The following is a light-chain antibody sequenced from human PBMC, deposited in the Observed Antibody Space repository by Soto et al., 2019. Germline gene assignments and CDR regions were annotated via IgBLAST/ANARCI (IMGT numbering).Light chain of an antibody. CDR2: GAS. CDR1: QSVSSNY. CDR3: QQYNSYST. J-gene: IGKJ2*01. Sequence: DIVLTQSPGTLSLSPGERATLSCRASQSVSSNYLAWYQQKPGQAPRLLIHGASTRATGVPDRFSGSGSGTDFTLTISRLEPEDFATYYCQQYNSYSTFGQGTKLEIK. V-gene: IGKV3-20*01.